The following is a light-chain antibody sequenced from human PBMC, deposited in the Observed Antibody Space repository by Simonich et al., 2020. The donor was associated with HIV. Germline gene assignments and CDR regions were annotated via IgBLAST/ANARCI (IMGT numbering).Light chain of an antibody. Sequence: EIVLTQSPGTLSLSPGERATLSCRASQSVSSSYLAWYQQKPGLAPRLLIYDASSSATGIPDRFSGSGSGTDFTLTISRLEPEDFAVYYCQQYGSSPLFTFGPGTKVDIK. CDR3: QQYGSSPLFT. V-gene: IGKV3D-20*01. CDR2: DAS. CDR1: QSVSSSY. J-gene: IGKJ3*01.